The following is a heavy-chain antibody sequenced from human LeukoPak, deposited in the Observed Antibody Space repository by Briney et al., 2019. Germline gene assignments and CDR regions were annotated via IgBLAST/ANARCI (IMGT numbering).Heavy chain of an antibody. CDR1: GYSIISYY. CDR3: ARGGSAFDI. D-gene: IGHD3-16*01. CDR2: IYYSGST. J-gene: IGHJ3*02. Sequence: SETLSLTCTVSGYSIISYYRTCIRQPPGKGLEWIGYIYYSGSTNYNPSLKSRVTISVDTSKNQFSLKLSSVTSAYTAVYYCARGGSAFDIWGQGTMVTVSS. V-gene: IGHV4-59*01.